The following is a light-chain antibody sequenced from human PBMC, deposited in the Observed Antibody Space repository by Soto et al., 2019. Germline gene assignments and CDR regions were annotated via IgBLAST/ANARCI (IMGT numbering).Light chain of an antibody. Sequence: EIVLTQSPGTLSLSPGERATLSCRAGQSVSSSYLAWYQQKPGQAPRLLIYGASSRATGIPDRFSGSGSGTDFTLTISRLEPEDFAVYYCQQYSSSPQYTFGQGTKLEIK. J-gene: IGKJ2*01. V-gene: IGKV3-20*01. CDR3: QQYSSSPQYT. CDR2: GAS. CDR1: QSVSSSY.